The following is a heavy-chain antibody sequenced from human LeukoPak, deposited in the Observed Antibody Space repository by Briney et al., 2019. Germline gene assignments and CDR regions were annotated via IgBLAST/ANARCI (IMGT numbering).Heavy chain of an antibody. CDR3: ARGVIQLWLPFHAFDI. J-gene: IGHJ3*02. CDR2: INHSGST. V-gene: IGHV4-39*07. D-gene: IGHD5-18*01. CDR1: GGSISSSTTYY. Sequence: SETLSLTCTVSGGSISSSTTYYWSWIRQPPGKGLEWIGEINHSGSTNYNPSLKSRVTISVDTSKNQFSLKLSSVTAADTAVYYCARGVIQLWLPFHAFDIWGQGTMVTVSS.